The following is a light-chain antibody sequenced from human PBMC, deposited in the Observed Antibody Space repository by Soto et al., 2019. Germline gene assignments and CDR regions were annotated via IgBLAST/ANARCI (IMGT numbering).Light chain of an antibody. CDR1: QGIGTY. CDR2: AAS. Sequence: IQLTQSPSSLSASVGDRVTITCRASQGIGTYLAWYQQKPGKAPNLLIYAASTLHSGVPSRFSGSGSGTDFALTITSLQPEDFATYYCQQVDGYVTFGPGTKVYIK. CDR3: QQVDGYVT. V-gene: IGKV1-9*01. J-gene: IGKJ3*01.